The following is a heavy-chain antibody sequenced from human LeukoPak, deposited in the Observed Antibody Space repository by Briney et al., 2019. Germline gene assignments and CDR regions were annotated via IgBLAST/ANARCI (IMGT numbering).Heavy chain of an antibody. CDR1: GFTFSSYG. D-gene: IGHD3-22*01. J-gene: IGHJ3*02. CDR3: ARALPGSYYDSSGYYSPDI. Sequence: PGRSLRLSCAASGFTFSSYGMHWVRPAPGKGLEWVAVIWYDGSNKYYADYVKGRFTISRDNSKNTLYLQMNSLRAEDTAVYYCARALPGSYYDSSGYYSPDIWGQGTMVTVSS. CDR2: IWYDGSNK. V-gene: IGHV3-33*01.